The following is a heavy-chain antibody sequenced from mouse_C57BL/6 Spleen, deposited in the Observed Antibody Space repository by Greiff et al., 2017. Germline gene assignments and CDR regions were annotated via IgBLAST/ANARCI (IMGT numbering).Heavy chain of an antibody. D-gene: IGHD2-4*01. J-gene: IGHJ2*01. Sequence: QVQLQQPGAELVMPGASVKLSCKASGYTFTSYWMHWVKQRPGQGLEWIGEIDPSDSYTNYNQKFKGKSTLTVDKSSSTAYMQLSSLTSEDSAVYYCARAYDSIDYWGQGTTLTVSS. CDR3: ARAYDSIDY. CDR1: GYTFTSYW. V-gene: IGHV1-69*01. CDR2: IDPSDSYT.